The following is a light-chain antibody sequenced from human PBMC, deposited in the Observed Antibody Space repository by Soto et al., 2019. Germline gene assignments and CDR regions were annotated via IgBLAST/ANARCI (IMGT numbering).Light chain of an antibody. CDR3: QHYNTYPST. V-gene: IGKV1-5*03. Sequence: DIQMTQSPSTLSASVGDRVSITCRASHSIGTWLAWHHQKPGKAPKSLINKASNLETVVQSRLTGSGPGTELTLTISSLQPDDFASYFCQHYNTYPSTVGQGTKLHIK. CDR2: KAS. CDR1: HSIGTW. J-gene: IGKJ2*01.